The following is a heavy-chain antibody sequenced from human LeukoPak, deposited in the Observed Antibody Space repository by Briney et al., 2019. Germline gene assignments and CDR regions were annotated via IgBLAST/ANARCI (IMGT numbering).Heavy chain of an antibody. D-gene: IGHD2-2*01. CDR1: GFTFSIYA. J-gene: IGHJ4*02. Sequence: GGSLRLSCAASGFTFSIYAMSWVREAPGKGLEWVSAISGRGCSTYYADSVDGRFTLSRDNSKNQLYLQMNSLRAEDTAVYYCAKGGIGHQGVFDYWGQGTLVTVSA. V-gene: IGHV3-23*01. CDR2: ISGRGCST. CDR3: AKGGIGHQGVFDY.